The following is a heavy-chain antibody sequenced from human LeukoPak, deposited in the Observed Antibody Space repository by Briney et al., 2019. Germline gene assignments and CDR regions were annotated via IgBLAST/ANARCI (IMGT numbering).Heavy chain of an antibody. J-gene: IGHJ4*02. CDR3: ARHGLYDYVWGSYRYTSH. CDR2: IRYDGSNK. Sequence: GGSLRLSCAASGFTFSSYGMHWVRQAPGKGLEWVAFIRYDGSNKYYADSVKGRFTISRDNSKNTLYLQMNSLRAEDTAVYYCARHGLYDYVWGSYRYTSHWGQGTLVTVSS. D-gene: IGHD3-16*02. CDR1: GFTFSSYG. V-gene: IGHV3-30*02.